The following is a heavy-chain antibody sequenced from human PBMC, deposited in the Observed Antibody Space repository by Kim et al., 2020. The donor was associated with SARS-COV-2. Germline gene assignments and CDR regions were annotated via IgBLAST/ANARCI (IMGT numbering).Heavy chain of an antibody. J-gene: IGHJ4*02. Sequence: GGSLRLSCAASGFTFSSYGMHWVRQAPGKGLEWVAVISYDGSNKYYADSVKGRFTISRDNSKNTLYLQMNSLRAEDTAVYYCAKDHTPSGGYSYGYLVGDYWGQGTLVTVSS. V-gene: IGHV3-30*18. CDR3: AKDHTPSGGYSYGYLVGDY. CDR2: ISYDGSNK. D-gene: IGHD5-18*01. CDR1: GFTFSSYG.